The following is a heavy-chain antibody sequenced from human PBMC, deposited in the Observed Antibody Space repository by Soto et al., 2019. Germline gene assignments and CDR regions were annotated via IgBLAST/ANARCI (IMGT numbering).Heavy chain of an antibody. V-gene: IGHV4-61*01. J-gene: IGHJ5*02. CDR1: GGSVSSGSYY. CDR2: IYYSGST. Sequence: QVQLQESGPGLVKPSETLSLTCTVSGGSVSSGSYYWSWIRQPPGKGLEWIGYIYYSGSTNYNPALKSRVTISVDTSKNQCSLKLSSVTAADTAVYYCARDVDWFDPWGQGTLVTVSS. CDR3: ARDVDWFDP.